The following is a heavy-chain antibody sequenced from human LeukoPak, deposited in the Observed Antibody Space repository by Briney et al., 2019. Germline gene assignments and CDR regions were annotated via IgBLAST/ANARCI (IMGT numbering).Heavy chain of an antibody. V-gene: IGHV1-2*02. CDR1: GYTFTGYY. Sequence: ASVKVSCKASGYTFTGYYMHWVRQAPGQGLEWMGSINPDSGDTNYAQNLQGRVTMTRDTSINTAYLDLSRLRSDDTAVYYCAIMGDTFDIWGQGTMVTVSS. J-gene: IGHJ3*02. CDR3: AIMGDTFDI. CDR2: INPDSGDT. D-gene: IGHD2-8*01.